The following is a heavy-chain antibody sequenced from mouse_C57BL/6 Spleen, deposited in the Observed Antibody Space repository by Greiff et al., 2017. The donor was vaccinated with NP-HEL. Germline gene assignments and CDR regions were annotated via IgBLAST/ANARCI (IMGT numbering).Heavy chain of an antibody. V-gene: IGHV1-74*01. D-gene: IGHD2-1*01. Sequence: QVQLKQPGAELVKPGASVKVSCKASGYTFTSYWMHWVKQRPGQGLEWIGRIHPSDSDTNYNQKFKGKATLTVDKSSSTAYMQLSSLTSEDSAVYYCAIEEGNPAWFAYWGQGTLVTVSA. CDR1: GYTFTSYW. J-gene: IGHJ3*01. CDR3: AIEEGNPAWFAY. CDR2: IHPSDSDT.